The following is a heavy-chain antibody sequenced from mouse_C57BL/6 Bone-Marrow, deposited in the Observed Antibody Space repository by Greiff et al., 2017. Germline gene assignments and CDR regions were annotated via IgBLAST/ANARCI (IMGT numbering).Heavy chain of an antibody. D-gene: IGHD1-1*01. CDR2: IDPEDGDT. J-gene: IGHJ2*01. CDR3: TTGATVVATRYFDY. Sequence: DVQLQESGAELVRPGASVKLSCTASGFNIKDYYMHWVKQRPEQGLEWIGRIDPEDGDTEYAPKFQGKATMTADTSSNTAYLQLSSLTSEDTAVYYCTTGATVVATRYFDYWGQGTTLTVSS. V-gene: IGHV14-1*01. CDR1: GFNIKDYY.